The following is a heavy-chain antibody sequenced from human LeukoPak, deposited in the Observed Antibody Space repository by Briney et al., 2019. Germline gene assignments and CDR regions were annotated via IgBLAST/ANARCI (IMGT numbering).Heavy chain of an antibody. V-gene: IGHV3-43*02. J-gene: IGHJ4*02. CDR2: ITAYGDST. CDR3: ARDFWDSTGYYLDY. Sequence: GGSLRLSCAASGFTFDDHAMHWVRQAPGKGLEWVSLITAYGDSTYYADSVKGRFTISRDNNKKSLFLQMDSLRPEDTAFYYCARDFWDSTGYYLDYWGQGTLVAVSS. D-gene: IGHD3-22*01. CDR1: GFTFDDHA.